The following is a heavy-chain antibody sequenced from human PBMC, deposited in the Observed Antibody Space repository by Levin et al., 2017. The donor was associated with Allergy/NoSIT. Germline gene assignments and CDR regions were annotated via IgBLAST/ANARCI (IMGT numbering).Heavy chain of an antibody. CDR3: ARGGSYNGGYFDL. CDR2: ISYDGSNK. D-gene: IGHD1-26*01. J-gene: IGHJ2*01. Sequence: GESLKISCAASGFTFSSYAMHWVRQAPGKGLEWVAVISYDGSNKYYADSVKGRFTISRDNSKNTLYLQMNSLRAEDTAVYYCARGGSYNGGYFDLWGRGTLVTVSS. CDR1: GFTFSSYA. V-gene: IGHV3-30*04.